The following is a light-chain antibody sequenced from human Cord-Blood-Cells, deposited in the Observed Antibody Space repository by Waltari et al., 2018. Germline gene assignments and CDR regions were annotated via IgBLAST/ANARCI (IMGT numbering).Light chain of an antibody. Sequence: QPVLTQPPSASASLGASVTLTCTLSSGYSNYKVDWYQQRPGKGPRFVMRVGTGGIVGSKGDGIPDRFSVLGSGLNRYLTIKNIQEEDESDYHCGADHGSGSNFVVFGVGTKLSVL. J-gene: IGLJ3*02. CDR3: GADHGSGSNFVV. CDR2: VGTGGIVG. V-gene: IGLV9-49*01. CDR1: SGYSNYK.